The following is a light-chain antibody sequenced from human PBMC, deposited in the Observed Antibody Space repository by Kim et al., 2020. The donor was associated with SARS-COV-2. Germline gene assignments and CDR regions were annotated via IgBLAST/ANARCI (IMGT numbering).Light chain of an antibody. CDR1: KLGDKY. V-gene: IGLV3-1*01. CDR2: QDS. CDR3: QAWDSSTAWV. Sequence: SYELTQPPSVSVSPGQTASITCSGDKLGDKYACWYQQKPGQSPVLVIYQDSKRPSGIPERFSRSNSGNTATLTISGTQAMDEADYYCQAWDSSTAWVFGGGTQLTVL. J-gene: IGLJ3*02.